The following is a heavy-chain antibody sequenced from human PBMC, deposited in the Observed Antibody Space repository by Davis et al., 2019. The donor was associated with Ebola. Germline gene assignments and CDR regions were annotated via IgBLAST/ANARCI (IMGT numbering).Heavy chain of an antibody. D-gene: IGHD1-26*01. J-gene: IGHJ2*01. CDR2: VYHSGST. CDR3: ARKSGVGNWYFDL. V-gene: IGHV4-59*01. Sequence: SETLSLTCTVSGGSISNYYWSWIRQPPGKGLEWIGYVYHSGSTNYNPSLKSRVTISVDTSKNQFSLKLSSVTAADTAVYYCARKSGVGNWYFDLWGRGTLVTVSS. CDR1: GGSISNYY.